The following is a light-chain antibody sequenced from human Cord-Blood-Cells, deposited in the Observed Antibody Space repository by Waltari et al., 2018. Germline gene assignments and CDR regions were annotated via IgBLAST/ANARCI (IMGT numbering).Light chain of an antibody. J-gene: IGKJ4*01. V-gene: IGKV1-39*01. CDR2: AAS. Sequence: DIQMTQSPSSLSASVGDRVTITCLASQSISSYLNWYQQKPGRAPKLLIYAASSLQSGVPARFSGSGSGTDFTLTISSLQPEDFATYYGQQSYSTPLTCGGGTKVEIK. CDR1: QSISSY. CDR3: QQSYSTPLT.